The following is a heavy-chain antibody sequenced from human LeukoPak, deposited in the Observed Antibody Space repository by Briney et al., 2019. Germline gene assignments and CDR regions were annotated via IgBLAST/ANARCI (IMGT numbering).Heavy chain of an antibody. V-gene: IGHV3-48*04. D-gene: IGHD4-11*01. CDR2: ISATGGTI. CDR3: AKEVRPHALDY. J-gene: IGHJ4*02. Sequence: GSLRLSCAASGFTFSSNGMNWVRQAPGKGLEWVSYISATGGTIYYADSVKGRFTISRDNAKNSLYLQMNSLRAEDTAVYYCAKEVRPHALDYWGQGTLVTVSS. CDR1: GFTFSSNG.